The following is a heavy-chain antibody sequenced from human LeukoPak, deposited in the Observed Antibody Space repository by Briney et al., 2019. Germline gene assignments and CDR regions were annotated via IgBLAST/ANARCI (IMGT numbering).Heavy chain of an antibody. J-gene: IGHJ6*03. D-gene: IGHD2-15*01. V-gene: IGHV3-74*03. Sequence: GGSLRLSCAASGFTFDDYAMHWVRKAPGKGLVWVSRVNSDGSTTTYADSVKGRFTISRDNAKKSLYLQMNSLRAEDTAVYYCASTLCSGDNCYFDYYYYMDVWGKGTTVTISS. CDR1: GFTFDDYA. CDR3: ASTLCSGDNCYFDYYYYMDV. CDR2: VNSDGSTT.